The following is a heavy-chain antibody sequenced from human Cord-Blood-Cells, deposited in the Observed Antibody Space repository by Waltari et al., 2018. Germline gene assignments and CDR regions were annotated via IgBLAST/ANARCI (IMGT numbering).Heavy chain of an antibody. D-gene: IGHD5-18*01. Sequence: EVQLVESGGGLVKPGGSLRLSCAASGFTFSNAWMSWVRQAPGKGLEWVGRIKSKTDGGTTDHAAPVKGRFTISRDDSKNTRYLQMNSLKTEDTAVYYCTTVGYSYGYVGYYYYYMDVWGKGTTVTVSS. CDR2: IKSKTDGGTT. J-gene: IGHJ6*03. CDR3: TTVGYSYGYVGYYYYYMDV. V-gene: IGHV3-15*01. CDR1: GFTFSNAW.